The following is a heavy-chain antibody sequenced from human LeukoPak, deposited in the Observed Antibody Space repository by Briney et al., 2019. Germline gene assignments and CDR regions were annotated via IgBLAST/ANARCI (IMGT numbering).Heavy chain of an antibody. CDR3: AKDVYGDYGGLDY. CDR2: IRGSYGST. D-gene: IGHD4-17*01. J-gene: IGHJ4*02. CDR1: GFTFSTYA. V-gene: IGHV3-23*01. Sequence: GGSLRLSCAASGFTFSTYALSWVRQAPGKGLELVSSIRGSYGSTYYADSVKARFAISRDNSKNTLYLQMNSLRAEDTAVYYCAKDVYGDYGGLDYWGQGTLVTVSS.